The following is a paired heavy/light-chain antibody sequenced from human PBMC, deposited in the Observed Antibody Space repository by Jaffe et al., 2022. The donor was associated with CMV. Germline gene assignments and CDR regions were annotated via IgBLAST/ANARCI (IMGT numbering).Heavy chain of an antibody. V-gene: IGHV3-15*01. D-gene: IGHD2-21*01. CDR2: IKSRGSGGTT. J-gene: IGHJ4*02. CDR3: THEAAACGGECFDS. CDR1: GLSFSAAW. Sequence: EVLVAESGGDLIEPGGSLRLSCTVSGLSFSAAWMSWVRQAPGKGLEWVGRIKSRGSGGTTDYAAPVKGRFTISRDDSEKTLYLQMDSLKVDDTAVYYCTHEAAACGGECFDSWGQGTLVTVSS.
Light chain of an antibody. CDR3: QQYGSSPRT. V-gene: IGKV3-20*01. CDR1: QTVSNRY. J-gene: IGKJ1*01. CDR2: GAS. Sequence: EIVLTQSPGTLSLSPGERATLSCRASQTVSNRYLAWYQQKPGQAPRLLIYGASSRATGIPERFSGGGSGTDFTLTVSRLEPEDFAVYYCQQYGSSPRTFGQGTKVEIK.